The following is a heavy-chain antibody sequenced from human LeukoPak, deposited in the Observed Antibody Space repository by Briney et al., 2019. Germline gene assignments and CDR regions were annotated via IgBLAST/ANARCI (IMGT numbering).Heavy chain of an antibody. V-gene: IGHV4-34*01. Sequence: SETLSLTCAVYGGSFSGYYWSWIRQPPGKGLEWIGEINHSGSTNYNPSLKSRVTISVDTSKNQFSLKLSSVTAADTAVYYCARVVYYGSGSPFFDYWGQGTLVTVSS. D-gene: IGHD3-10*01. CDR3: ARVVYYGSGSPFFDY. CDR2: INHSGST. CDR1: GGSFSGYY. J-gene: IGHJ4*02.